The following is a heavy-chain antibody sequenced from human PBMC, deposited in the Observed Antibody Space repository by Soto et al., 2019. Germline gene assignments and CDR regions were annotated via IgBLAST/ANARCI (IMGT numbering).Heavy chain of an antibody. CDR2: IYPGDSDT. CDR1: GYSFTSYW. D-gene: IGHD3-10*01. V-gene: IGHV5-51*01. CDR3: ARLFPTLPFYDSGSYYNVDAFDI. J-gene: IGHJ3*02. Sequence: PGESLKISCKGSGYSFTSYWIGWVRQMPGKGLEWMGIIYPGDSDTRYSPSFQGQVTISADKSISTAYLQWSSLKASDTAMYYCARLFPTLPFYDSGSYYNVDAFDIWGQGTMVTVSS.